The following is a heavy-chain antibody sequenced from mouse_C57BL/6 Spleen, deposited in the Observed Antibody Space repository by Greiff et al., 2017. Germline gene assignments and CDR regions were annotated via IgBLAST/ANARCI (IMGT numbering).Heavy chain of an antibody. Sequence: QVHVKQSGPGLVQPSQSLSITCTVSGFSLTSYGVHWVRQSPGKGLEWLGVIWSGGSTDYNAAFISRLSISKDNSKSQVFFKMNSLQADDTAIYYCARNGAWAWFAYWGQGTLVTVSA. D-gene: IGHD4-1*01. CDR3: ARNGAWAWFAY. J-gene: IGHJ3*01. V-gene: IGHV2-2*01. CDR1: GFSLTSYG. CDR2: IWSGGST.